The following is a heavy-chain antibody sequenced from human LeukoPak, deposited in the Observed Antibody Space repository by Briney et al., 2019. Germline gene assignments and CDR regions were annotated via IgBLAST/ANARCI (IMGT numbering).Heavy chain of an antibody. D-gene: IGHD3-10*01. J-gene: IGHJ6*02. CDR1: GFTFSRYG. CDR2: IVYYGRNN. Sequence: GWSLTVSCVASGFTFSRYGMHWVRQAPAKGVTGVALIVYYGRNNYVESSTHYADSVKGRFTISRDNSKNKLYLHLKNLRAEDTAVYYCARYYGSGRGDYGMDVWGQGTTVTVSS. V-gene: IGHV3-30*03. CDR3: ARYYGSGRGDYGMDV.